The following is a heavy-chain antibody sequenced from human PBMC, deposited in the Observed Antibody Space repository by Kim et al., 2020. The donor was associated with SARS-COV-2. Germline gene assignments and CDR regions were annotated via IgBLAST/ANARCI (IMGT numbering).Heavy chain of an antibody. Sequence: GGSLRLSCAASGFTFSDYYMSWIRQAPGKGLEWVSYISSSIDYTNYADSLKGRFTISRDNAKNSLYLQMNILRADDTAVYYCARVSLGSSSWYYFDYWG. D-gene: IGHD6-13*01. CDR3: ARVSLGSSSWYYFDY. J-gene: IGHJ4*01. CDR2: ISSSIDYT. CDR1: GFTFSDYY. V-gene: IGHV3-11*05.